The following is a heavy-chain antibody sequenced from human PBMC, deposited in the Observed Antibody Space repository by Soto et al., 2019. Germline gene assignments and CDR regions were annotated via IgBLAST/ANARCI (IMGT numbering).Heavy chain of an antibody. D-gene: IGHD1-26*01. CDR1: GGTFSTSS. V-gene: IGHV1-69*12. CDR3: ASSWDLMNIHDHNLDV. J-gene: IGHJ6*02. CDR2: IIPIFGPA. Sequence: QVQLVQSGAEVKKPGSSVKVSCKASGGTFSTSSISWVRQAPGQGLEWMGGIIPIFGPAHYAQKFQGRVTITAAESTSTAYMVLSSQRSEDPAVYYCASSWDLMNIHDHNLDVWGQGTTVTVSS.